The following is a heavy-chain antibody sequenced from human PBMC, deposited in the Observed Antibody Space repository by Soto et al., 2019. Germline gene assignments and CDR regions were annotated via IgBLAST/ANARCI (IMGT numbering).Heavy chain of an antibody. CDR2: INHSGST. D-gene: IGHD6-13*01. J-gene: IGHJ6*03. CDR3: ARANGAAAGPYYYYYCYMDV. Sequence: PSETLSLTCAVYGGSFSGYYWSWIRQPPGKGLEWIGEINHSGSTNYNPSLKSRVTISVDTSKNQFSLKLSSVTAADTAVYYCARANGAAAGPYYYYYCYMDVWGKGTTVTVSS. CDR1: GGSFSGYY. V-gene: IGHV4-34*01.